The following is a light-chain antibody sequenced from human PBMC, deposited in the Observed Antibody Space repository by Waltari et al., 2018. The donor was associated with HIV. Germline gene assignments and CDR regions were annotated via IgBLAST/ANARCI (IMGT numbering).Light chain of an antibody. CDR2: GAS. CDR1: QSITTK. V-gene: IGKV3-15*01. Sequence: EIVMTQSPATLSESPGERVTLSCRASQSITTKLAWYQQTPGQAPRLLIYGASTRAPGIPDRFSGSGSGTEFTLTISSLQSEDFAIYYCQQYNNWPPWTFGQGTKVEI. J-gene: IGKJ1*01. CDR3: QQYNNWPPWT.